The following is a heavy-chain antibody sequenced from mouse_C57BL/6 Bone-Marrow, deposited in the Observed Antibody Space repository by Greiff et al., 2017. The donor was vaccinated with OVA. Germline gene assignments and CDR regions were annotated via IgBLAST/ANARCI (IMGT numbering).Heavy chain of an antibody. V-gene: IGHV14-4*01. Sequence: VQLQQSGAELVRPGASVKLSCTASGFNIKDDYMHWVKQRPEQGLEWIGWIDPENGDTEYASKFQGKATITADTSSNTAYLQLSSLTSEDTAVYYCTTSYYDYDGAWFAYWGQGTLVTVSA. J-gene: IGHJ3*01. CDR3: TTSYYDYDGAWFAY. D-gene: IGHD2-4*01. CDR1: GFNIKDDY. CDR2: IDPENGDT.